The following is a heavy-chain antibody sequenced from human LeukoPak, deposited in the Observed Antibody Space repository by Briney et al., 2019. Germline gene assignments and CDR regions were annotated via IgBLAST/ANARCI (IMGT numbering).Heavy chain of an antibody. J-gene: IGHJ4*02. CDR1: GASFSDYY. CDR3: ARRRLFDY. Sequence: SETLSLTCAAYGASFSDYYWSWIRQPPGKGLEWIGEINHSGSTNYNPSLKSRVTISVDTSKNQLSLKLSSVTAADTAVYYCARRRLFDYWGQGTLVTVSS. D-gene: IGHD6-25*01. CDR2: INHSGST. V-gene: IGHV4-34*01.